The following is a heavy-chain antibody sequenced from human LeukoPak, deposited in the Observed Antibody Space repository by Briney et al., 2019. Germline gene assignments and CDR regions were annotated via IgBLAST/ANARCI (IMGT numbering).Heavy chain of an antibody. CDR3: AKDQAGA. D-gene: IGHD1-26*01. CDR1: GFTFSSYV. CDR2: IRYDGGNQ. Sequence: GGSLRLSCAASGFTFSSYVMHWVRQAPGKGLEWVAFIRYDGGNQLYADSVKGRFTISRDNPKNTLYLQMNSLEEEDTAVYYCAKDQAGAWGQGTLVTVSS. J-gene: IGHJ5*02. V-gene: IGHV3-30*02.